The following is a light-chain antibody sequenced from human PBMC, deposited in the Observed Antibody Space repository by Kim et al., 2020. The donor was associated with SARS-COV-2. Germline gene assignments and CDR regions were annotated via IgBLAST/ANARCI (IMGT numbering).Light chain of an antibody. CDR3: QQRNSYPIT. CDR1: QGISSH. V-gene: IGKV1-9*01. CDR2: TAS. J-gene: IGKJ5*01. Sequence: DIHLTQSPSFLSASVGDRVTITCRASQGISSHLAWYQQKPGKRPKLLIHTASTLQTGVPLRFSGSGSGTQFTLTITSLQPEDFVTYYCQQRNSYPITFGQGTRLEIK.